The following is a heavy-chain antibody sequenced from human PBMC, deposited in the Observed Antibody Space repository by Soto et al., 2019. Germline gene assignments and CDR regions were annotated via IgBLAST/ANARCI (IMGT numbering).Heavy chain of an antibody. D-gene: IGHD6-13*01. CDR2: ISGSGGGT. J-gene: IGHJ4*02. Sequence: GGSLRLSCAASGFTFSDYYMSWVRQAPGKGLEWVSTISGSGGGTYYADSVKGRFTTSRDNSKNTLYLQMNSLRAEDTAVYYCAKMPSYSSTWYYFDYWGQGTLVTVSS. CDR3: AKMPSYSSTWYYFDY. V-gene: IGHV3-23*01. CDR1: GFTFSDYY.